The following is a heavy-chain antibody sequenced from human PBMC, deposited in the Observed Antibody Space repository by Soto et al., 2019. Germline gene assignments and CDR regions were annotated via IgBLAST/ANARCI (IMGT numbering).Heavy chain of an antibody. CDR2: ISGSGGST. CDR1: GFTFSSYA. D-gene: IGHD3-22*01. Sequence: GGSLRLSCAASGFTFSSYAMSWVRQAPGKGLEWVSAISGSGGSTYYADSVKGRFTISRDNSKNTLYLQMNSLRAEDTAVYYCAKGPNYYDSSGYDYWGQGTLVTVS. CDR3: AKGPNYYDSSGYDY. V-gene: IGHV3-23*01. J-gene: IGHJ4*02.